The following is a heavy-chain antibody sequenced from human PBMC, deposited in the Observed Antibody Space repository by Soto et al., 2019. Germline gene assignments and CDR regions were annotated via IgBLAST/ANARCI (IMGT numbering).Heavy chain of an antibody. CDR3: ARAVIEGYYDSSPYYFDY. CDR1: GFTVSSNY. CDR2: IYSGGST. J-gene: IGHJ4*02. Sequence: LRLSCAASGFTVSSNYMSLVRQAPGKGLEWVSVIYSGGSTYYADSVKGRFTISRDNSKNTLFLQMNSLRAEDTAVYYCARAVIEGYYDSSPYYFDYWGQGTLVTVSS. V-gene: IGHV3-53*01. D-gene: IGHD3-22*01.